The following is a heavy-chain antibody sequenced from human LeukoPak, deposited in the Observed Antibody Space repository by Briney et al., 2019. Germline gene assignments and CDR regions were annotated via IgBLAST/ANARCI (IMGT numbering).Heavy chain of an antibody. Sequence: ASETLSLTCTVSGGSVSSGSYYWSWIRQPPGKGLEWIGYIYYSGSTNYNPSLKSRVTISVDTSKNQFSLKLSSVTAADTAVYYCATHDSSGYRYYFDYWGQGTLVTVSS. CDR3: ATHDSSGYRYYFDY. V-gene: IGHV4-61*01. J-gene: IGHJ4*02. CDR2: IYYSGST. D-gene: IGHD3-22*01. CDR1: GGSVSSGSYY.